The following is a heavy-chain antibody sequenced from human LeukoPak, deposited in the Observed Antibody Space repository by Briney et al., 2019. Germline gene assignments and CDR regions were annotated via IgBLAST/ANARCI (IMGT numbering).Heavy chain of an antibody. D-gene: IGHD5-18*01. CDR2: LRYDGNNE. CDR3: AKGGYTWGGDSLLDY. J-gene: IGHJ4*02. CDR1: GFTFSTYG. V-gene: IGHV3-30*02. Sequence: PGGSLRVSCAASGFTFSTYGMHWARQAPGKGLEWVAFLRYDGNNEYYADSVKGRFTISRDNSMNTLYLQMNSLRTEDTAVYYCAKGGYTWGGDSLLDYWGQGTLVTVSS.